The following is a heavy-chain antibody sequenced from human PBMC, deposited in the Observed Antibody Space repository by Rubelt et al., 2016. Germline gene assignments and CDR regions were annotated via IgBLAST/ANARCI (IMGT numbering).Heavy chain of an antibody. Sequence: QVQLVQSGAEVKKPGASVKVSCKASGYTFTSYAMHWVRQAPGQRLEWMGWINAGNGNTKYSQKFQGGVTITRDTSASTACIELSSLRSEDTAVYYCARVIWGSGWSNNWFDPWGQGTLVTVSS. CDR2: INAGNGNT. CDR1: GYTFTSYA. V-gene: IGHV1-3*01. D-gene: IGHD6-19*01. J-gene: IGHJ5*02. CDR3: ARVIWGSGWSNNWFDP.